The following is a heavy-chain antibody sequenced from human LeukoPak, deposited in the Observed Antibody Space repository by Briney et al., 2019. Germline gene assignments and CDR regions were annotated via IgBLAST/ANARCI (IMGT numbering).Heavy chain of an antibody. D-gene: IGHD5-24*01. CDR2: IYYRGNT. V-gene: IGHV4-59*01. CDR3: ARGGDGYTPALFDY. Sequence: SETLSLTCTVSGGSISSYYWTWIRQPPGKGLEWIGYIYYRGNTNYNPSLKSRVTMSVDTSKSQFSLKLSSVTAADTAMYYCARGGDGYTPALFDYWGQGTLVTVSS. CDR1: GGSISSYY. J-gene: IGHJ4*02.